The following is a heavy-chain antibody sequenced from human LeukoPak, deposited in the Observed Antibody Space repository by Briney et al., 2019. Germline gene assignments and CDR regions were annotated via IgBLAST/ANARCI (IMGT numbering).Heavy chain of an antibody. CDR1: GCTFDDYG. J-gene: IGHJ5*02. V-gene: IGHV3-20*04. CDR3: ARGPPLFDP. CDR2: INWNGGST. Sequence: GGSLRLSCAASGCTFDDYGMSWGRQAPGKGLEWVSGINWNGGSTGYADSVKGRFTISRDNAKNSLYLQMSSLRVEDTALYYCARGPPLFDPWGQGALVTVSS.